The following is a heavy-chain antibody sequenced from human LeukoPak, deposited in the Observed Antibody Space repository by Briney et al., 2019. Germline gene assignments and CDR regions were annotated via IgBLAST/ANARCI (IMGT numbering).Heavy chain of an antibody. D-gene: IGHD2-2*01. CDR3: ARGTSCSSTSCPIGSWFDP. CDR2: IYTNGST. J-gene: IGHJ5*02. Sequence: SETLSLTCTVSGGSIRSGSYHWSWIRQSAGKGLEWIGRIYTNGSTNYNPSLKSRVTISVDTSKNQFSLKLSSVTAADTAVYYCARGTSCSSTSCPIGSWFDPWGQGTLVTVSS. CDR1: GGSIRSGSYH. V-gene: IGHV4-61*02.